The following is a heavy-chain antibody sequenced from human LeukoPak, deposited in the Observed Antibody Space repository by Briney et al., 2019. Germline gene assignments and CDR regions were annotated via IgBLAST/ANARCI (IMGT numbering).Heavy chain of an antibody. Sequence: ASVKVSCKASGYTFTSYYMHWVRQAPGQGLEWMGIINPSGGSTNYAQKFQGRVTITTDESTSTAYMELSSLRSEDTAVYYCAREVTIFGVVPMGYSYMDVWGKGTTVTVSS. V-gene: IGHV1-46*01. CDR2: INPSGGST. D-gene: IGHD3-3*01. J-gene: IGHJ6*03. CDR3: AREVTIFGVVPMGYSYMDV. CDR1: GYTFTSYY.